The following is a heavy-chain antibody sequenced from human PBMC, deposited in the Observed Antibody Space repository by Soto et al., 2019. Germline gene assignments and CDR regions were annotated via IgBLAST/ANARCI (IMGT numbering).Heavy chain of an antibody. V-gene: IGHV3-23*01. CDR3: AKDQGEGISYYYYGMDV. J-gene: IGHJ6*02. CDR1: GFTFSSYA. CDR2: ISGSGGST. Sequence: GGSLRLSCAASGFTFSSYAMSWVRQAPGKGLEWVSAISGSGGSTYYADSVKGRFTISRDNSKNTLYLQMNSLRAEDTAVYYCAKDQGEGISYYYYGMDVWGQGTTVT.